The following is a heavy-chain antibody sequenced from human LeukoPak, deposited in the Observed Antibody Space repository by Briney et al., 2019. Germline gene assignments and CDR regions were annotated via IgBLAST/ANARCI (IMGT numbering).Heavy chain of an antibody. Sequence: ASVKVSCKASGYTFTSYDINWVRQAPGQGLEWMGWINPNSGGTNYAQKFQGRVTMTRDTSISTAYMELSRLRSDDTAVYYCARDRSSLYGSATFDYWGQGTLVTVSS. CDR1: GYTFTSYD. J-gene: IGHJ4*02. D-gene: IGHD3-10*01. V-gene: IGHV1-2*02. CDR2: INPNSGGT. CDR3: ARDRSSLYGSATFDY.